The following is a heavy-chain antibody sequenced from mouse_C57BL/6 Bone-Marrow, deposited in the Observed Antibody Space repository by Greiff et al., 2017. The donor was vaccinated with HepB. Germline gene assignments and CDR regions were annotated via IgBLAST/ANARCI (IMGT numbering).Heavy chain of an antibody. CDR3: TRRHYGSSPYWYFDV. CDR1: GYTFTDYE. J-gene: IGHJ1*03. V-gene: IGHV1-15*01. Sequence: QVQLQQSGAELVRPGASVTLSCKASGYTFTDYEIHWVKQTPVHGLEWIGAIDPETGGTAYNQKFKGKAILTADKSSSTAYMELRSLTSEDSAVYYCTRRHYGSSPYWYFDVWGTGTTVTVSS. CDR2: IDPETGGT. D-gene: IGHD1-1*01.